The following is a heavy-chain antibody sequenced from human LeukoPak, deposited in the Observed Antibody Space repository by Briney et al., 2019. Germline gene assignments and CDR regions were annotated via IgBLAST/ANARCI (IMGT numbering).Heavy chain of an antibody. CDR2: INAGNGNA. CDR1: GYTFTSYA. CDR3: TREGVYAPDPSSYHRDAFDI. Sequence: ASVKVSCKASGYTFTSYAIHWVRQAPGQRLEWMGWINAGNGNAKYSQKFQGRVTITADKSTNTAHMELSRLESGDTAVYYCTREGVYAPDPSSYHRDAFDIWGQGTVVIVSS. V-gene: IGHV1-3*01. D-gene: IGHD3-16*02. J-gene: IGHJ3*02.